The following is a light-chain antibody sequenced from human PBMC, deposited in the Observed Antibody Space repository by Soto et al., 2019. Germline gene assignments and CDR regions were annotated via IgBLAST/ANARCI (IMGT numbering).Light chain of an antibody. CDR2: GAS. J-gene: IGKJ1*01. Sequence: DIQMAQSPSSLSASIGDRVTITCRASQGISEYLAWYQQRPGNAPNLLIYGASILQSGVPSRFSGSGSGTHFTLTISSLQPEDVATYYCQSYNSSPRTFGQGTTVAIK. CDR1: QGISEY. CDR3: QSYNSSPRT. V-gene: IGKV1-27*01.